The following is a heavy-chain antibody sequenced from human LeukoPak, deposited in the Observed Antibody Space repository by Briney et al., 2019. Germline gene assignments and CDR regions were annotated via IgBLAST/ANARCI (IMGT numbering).Heavy chain of an antibody. D-gene: IGHD4-17*01. V-gene: IGHV4-4*07. CDR2: IYTSGST. CDR1: GGPISSYY. Sequence: SETLSLTCTVSGGPISSYYWSWIRQPTGKGLEWIGRIYTSGSTNYNPPLKSRVTMSVDTSKNQFSLKLSSVTAADTAVYYCARDTNDYGDLYYFDYWGQGTLVTVSS. CDR3: ARDTNDYGDLYYFDY. J-gene: IGHJ4*02.